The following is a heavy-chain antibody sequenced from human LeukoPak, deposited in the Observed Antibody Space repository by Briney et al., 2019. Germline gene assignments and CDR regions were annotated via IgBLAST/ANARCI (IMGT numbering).Heavy chain of an antibody. Sequence: SETLSLTCTVSGGSISSSIYYWGWIRQPPGKGLEWIGSIHYSGSTYYNPSLKSRVTISVDTSKNQFSLKLSSVTAADTAVYYCARARGSEYYAWFDPWGQGTLVTVSS. CDR1: GGSISSSIYY. D-gene: IGHD2/OR15-2a*01. V-gene: IGHV4-39*07. CDR2: IHYSGST. CDR3: ARARGSEYYAWFDP. J-gene: IGHJ5*02.